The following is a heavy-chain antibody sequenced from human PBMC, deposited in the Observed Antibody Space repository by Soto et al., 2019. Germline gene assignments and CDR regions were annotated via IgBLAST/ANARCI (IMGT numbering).Heavy chain of an antibody. CDR3: ASLTMVTSFDY. V-gene: IGHV3-11*01. CDR1: EFTFSDYY. J-gene: IGHJ4*02. CDR2: ISSSGSTI. Sequence: SLRLSCAASEFTFSDYYMSWIHQAPGKGLEWVSYISSSGSTIYYADSVKGRFTISRDNAKNSLYLQMNSLRAEDTAVYYWASLTMVTSFDYWGQGTLVTVSS. D-gene: IGHD5-18*01.